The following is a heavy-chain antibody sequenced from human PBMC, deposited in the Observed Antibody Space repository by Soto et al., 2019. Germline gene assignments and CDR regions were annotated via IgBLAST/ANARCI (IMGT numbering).Heavy chain of an antibody. CDR3: ARAGGDYYDSSGYYPQLVQDY. J-gene: IGHJ4*02. D-gene: IGHD3-22*01. CDR2: INPSGGST. V-gene: IGHV1-46*01. Sequence: ASVKVSCKASGYTFTSYYMHWVRQAPGQGLEWMGIINPSGGSTSYAQKFQGRVTMTRDTSTSTVYMELSSLRSEDTAVYYCARAGGDYYDSSGYYPQLVQDYWGQGTLVTFSS. CDR1: GYTFTSYY.